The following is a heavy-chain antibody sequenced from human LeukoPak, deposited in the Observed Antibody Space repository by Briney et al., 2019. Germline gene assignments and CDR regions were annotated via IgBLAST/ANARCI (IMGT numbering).Heavy chain of an antibody. Sequence: GASVKVSCKASGYTFTGYYMHWVRQAPGQGLEWMGWINPNSGGTNYAQKLQGRVTMTRDTSISTAYMKLSRLRSDDTAVYYCARDGVGYYDSSGYYYFQHWGQGTLVTVSS. D-gene: IGHD3-22*01. CDR2: INPNSGGT. J-gene: IGHJ1*01. CDR1: GYTFTGYY. V-gene: IGHV1-2*02. CDR3: ARDGVGYYDSSGYYYFQH.